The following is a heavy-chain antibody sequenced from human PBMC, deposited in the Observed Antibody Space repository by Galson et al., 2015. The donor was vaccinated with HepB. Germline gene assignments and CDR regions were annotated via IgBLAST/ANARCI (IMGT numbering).Heavy chain of an antibody. CDR3: ARDGGGLVSVRGVNDAFDV. J-gene: IGHJ3*01. CDR2: ISGSGGTT. V-gene: IGHV3-23*01. D-gene: IGHD3-10*01. CDR1: GFTFNHHA. Sequence: SLRLSCAASGFTFNHHAMTWVRQSPGKGLQWVSTISGSGGTTYVADSVKGRFTISRDNSKTTLFLQMNSLRVEDTAVYYCARDGGGLVSVRGVNDAFDVWGQGTTVTVSS.